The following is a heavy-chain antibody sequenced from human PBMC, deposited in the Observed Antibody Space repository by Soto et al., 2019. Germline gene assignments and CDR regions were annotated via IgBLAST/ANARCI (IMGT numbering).Heavy chain of an antibody. CDR3: ARMARNCSSTSCYASYYYYYMDV. J-gene: IGHJ6*03. Sequence: ASVKVYCKASGYTFTGYDINWVRQTTGQGLEWKGWMNPNSGNTGYAQKFQGRVTMTRNTSISTAYMELSSLRSEDTAVYYCARMARNCSSTSCYASYYYYYMDVWGKGTTVTGSS. CDR2: MNPNSGNT. CDR1: GYTFTGYD. D-gene: IGHD2-2*01. V-gene: IGHV1-8*01.